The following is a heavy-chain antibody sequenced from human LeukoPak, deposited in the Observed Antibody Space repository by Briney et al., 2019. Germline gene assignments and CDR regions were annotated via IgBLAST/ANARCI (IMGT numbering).Heavy chain of an antibody. CDR1: GFTFSGYA. Sequence: GGSLRLSCAASGFTFSGYAMSWVRLAPGKGLEWVSAITAGGDGTYYADSVKGRFTISRDNLKNMVFLQMNSLRAEDTAIYYCAKGNWGERLDWYFDLWGRGTLVTVSS. V-gene: IGHV3-23*01. D-gene: IGHD1-26*01. CDR2: ITAGGDGT. CDR3: AKGNWGERLDWYFDL. J-gene: IGHJ2*01.